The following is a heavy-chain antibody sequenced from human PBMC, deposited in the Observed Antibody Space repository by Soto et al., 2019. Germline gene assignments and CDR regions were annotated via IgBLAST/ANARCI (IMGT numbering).Heavy chain of an antibody. V-gene: IGHV6-1*01. Sequence: SQTLSLTCAVCGDSVSNNGATWNWIRQSPSRGLEWLGRAYYRSRWRYDYATSVRGRITINPDTSKNQFSLQLNSVTPEDTAVYYCARDPPDFNSGFDYWGQGTPVTVSS. CDR2: AYYRSRWRY. D-gene: IGHD2-15*01. CDR1: GDSVSNNGAT. J-gene: IGHJ4*02. CDR3: ARDPPDFNSGFDY.